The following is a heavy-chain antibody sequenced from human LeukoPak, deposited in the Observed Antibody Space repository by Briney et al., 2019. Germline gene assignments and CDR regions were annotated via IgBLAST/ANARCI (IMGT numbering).Heavy chain of an antibody. CDR3: TTDRSWGLSGMDV. V-gene: IGHV3-15*07. D-gene: IGHD3-16*01. J-gene: IGHJ6*02. CDR1: GFTLKNAW. CDR2: IKSKTDGGTT. Sequence: GGSLRLSCAASGFTLKNAWMNWVRQAPGKGLEWVGRIKSKTDGGTTDYVAPAKGRFTISRDDSKNTLYLQMNSLKIEDTAVYYCTTDRSWGLSGMDVWGQGTTVTVSS.